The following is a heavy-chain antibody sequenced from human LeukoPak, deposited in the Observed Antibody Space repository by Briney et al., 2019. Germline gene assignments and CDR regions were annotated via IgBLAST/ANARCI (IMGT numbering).Heavy chain of an antibody. CDR1: GGSISSYY. V-gene: IGHV4-4*08. CDR2: FYSSGST. Sequence: SETLSLTCTVSGGSISSYYWNWIRQSPGKGLEWIGYFYSSGSTNYNPSLKSRVTISVDTSKNQFSLKLSSVTAADTAVYYCARGPAGSFDYWGQGTLVTVSS. D-gene: IGHD6-25*01. CDR3: ARGPAGSFDY. J-gene: IGHJ4*02.